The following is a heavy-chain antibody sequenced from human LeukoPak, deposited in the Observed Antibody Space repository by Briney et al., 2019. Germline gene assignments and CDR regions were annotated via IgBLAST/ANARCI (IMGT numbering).Heavy chain of an antibody. Sequence: SETLSLTCAVYGGSFSGYYWSWIRQPPGKGLEWIGEINHSGSTNYNPSLKSRVTISVDTSKNQFSLKLSSVTAADTAVYYCARGLVRRWLQLLLDCWGQGTLVTVSS. CDR1: GGSFSGYY. J-gene: IGHJ4*02. D-gene: IGHD5-24*01. CDR3: ARGLVRRWLQLLLDC. CDR2: INHSGST. V-gene: IGHV4-34*01.